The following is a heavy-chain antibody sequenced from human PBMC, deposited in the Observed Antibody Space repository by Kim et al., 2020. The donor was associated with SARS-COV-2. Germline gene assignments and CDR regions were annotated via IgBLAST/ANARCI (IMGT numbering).Heavy chain of an antibody. CDR3: AKGGGYCSSTSCSGDV. Sequence: GGSLRLSCAASGFTFSSYGMHWVRQAPGKGLEWVAVISYDGSNKYYADSVKGRFTISRDNSKNTLYLQMNSLRAEDTAVYYCAKGGGYCSSTSCSGDVWGQGTTVTVSS. J-gene: IGHJ6*02. D-gene: IGHD2-2*03. CDR1: GFTFSSYG. V-gene: IGHV3-30*18. CDR2: ISYDGSNK.